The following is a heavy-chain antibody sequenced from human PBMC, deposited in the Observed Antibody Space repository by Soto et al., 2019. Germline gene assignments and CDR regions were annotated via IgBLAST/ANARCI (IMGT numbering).Heavy chain of an antibody. CDR3: ASRGLSYGGGYFDL. D-gene: IGHD5-18*01. CDR1: GGSINIGGFY. V-gene: IGHV4-31*03. Sequence: QVQLQESGPGLVKPSQTLSLTCTVSGGSINIGGFYWSWVRQHPGKGLEWIGYIYHSGSTYYNPSLKSRVTLSEDTSKTQCSLKLSSVTAADTAVYYCASRGLSYGGGYFDLWGRGTLVTVSS. J-gene: IGHJ2*01. CDR2: IYHSGST.